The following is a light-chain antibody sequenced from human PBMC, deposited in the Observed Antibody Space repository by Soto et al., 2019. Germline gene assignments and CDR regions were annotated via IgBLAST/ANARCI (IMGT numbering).Light chain of an antibody. V-gene: IGKV3D-20*02. Sequence: EMVLTQSPGTLSLSLGERATLSCRASQSLRTNSLAWYQQKPGQAPRLLISGVYSRAAGIPDRFSGSGSGTDFTLTISSLQSEDFAVYYCQQRSSWPLTFGGGTKGDIK. J-gene: IGKJ4*01. CDR1: QSLRTNS. CDR3: QQRSSWPLT. CDR2: GVY.